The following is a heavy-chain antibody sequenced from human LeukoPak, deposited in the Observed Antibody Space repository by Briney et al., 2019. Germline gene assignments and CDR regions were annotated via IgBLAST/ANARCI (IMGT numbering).Heavy chain of an antibody. CDR1: GGTFSSYA. D-gene: IGHD3-22*01. J-gene: IGHJ4*02. V-gene: IGHV1-69*13. CDR2: IIPIFGTA. Sequence: SVKVSCKASGGTFSSYAISWVRQAPGQGLEWMGGIIPIFGTANYAQKFQGGVTITADESTSTAYMELSSLRSEDTAVYYCARGRSMIVVVPHFDYWGQGTLVTVSS. CDR3: ARGRSMIVVVPHFDY.